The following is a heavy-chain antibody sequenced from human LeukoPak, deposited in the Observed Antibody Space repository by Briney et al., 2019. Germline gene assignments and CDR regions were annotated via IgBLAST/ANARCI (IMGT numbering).Heavy chain of an antibody. CDR1: GYTFTSYG. Sequence: AASVKVSCKASGYTFTSYGISWVRQAPGQGLEWMGWISAYNGNTNYAQKLQGRVTMTTDTSTSTAYMGLRSLRSDDTAVYYCARDVGATSDASGFDYWGQGTLVTVSS. V-gene: IGHV1-18*01. CDR3: ARDVGATSDASGFDY. J-gene: IGHJ4*02. D-gene: IGHD1-26*01. CDR2: ISAYNGNT.